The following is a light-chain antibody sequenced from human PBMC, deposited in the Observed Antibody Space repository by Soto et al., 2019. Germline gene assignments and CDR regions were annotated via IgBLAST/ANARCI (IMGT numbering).Light chain of an antibody. Sequence: QSALTQPASVSGSPGQSITISCSGTSSDVGDYYYVSCYQQHPGKAPKLLIYGVTDRPTGVSHRFSGSRSDSTASLTISGLQAEDEADYYCSSYPSSSTLIFGGGTKLTVL. CDR1: SSDVGDYYY. J-gene: IGLJ2*01. V-gene: IGLV2-14*01. CDR3: SSYPSSSTLI. CDR2: GVT.